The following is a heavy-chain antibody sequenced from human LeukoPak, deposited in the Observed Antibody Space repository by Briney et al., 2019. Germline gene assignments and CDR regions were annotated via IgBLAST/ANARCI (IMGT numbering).Heavy chain of an antibody. V-gene: IGHV7-4-1*02. CDR2: INTNTGNP. CDR3: ARDPSIRSIAAAEGGWFDP. J-gene: IGHJ5*02. CDR1: GYTFNNYA. D-gene: IGHD6-13*01. Sequence: ASVKVSCKASGYTFNNYAMNWVRQAPGQGLEWMGWINTNTGNPTYAQGFTGRFVFSLDTSVSTAYLQISSLKAEDTAVYYCARDPSIRSIAAAEGGWFDPWGQGTLVTVSS.